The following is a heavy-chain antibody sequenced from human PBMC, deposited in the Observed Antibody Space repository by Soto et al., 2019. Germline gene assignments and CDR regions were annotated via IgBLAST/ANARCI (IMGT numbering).Heavy chain of an antibody. V-gene: IGHV3-21*01. Sequence: GGSLRLSCAASGFTFSSYSMNWVRQAPGKGLEWVSSISSSSSYIYYADSVKGRFTISRDNAKNSLYLQMNSLRAEDTAVYYCASLVVMGLLDYYYYMDVWGKGTTVTVSS. CDR2: ISSSSSYI. CDR1: GFTFSSYS. CDR3: ASLVVMGLLDYYYYMDV. D-gene: IGHD2-2*01. J-gene: IGHJ6*03.